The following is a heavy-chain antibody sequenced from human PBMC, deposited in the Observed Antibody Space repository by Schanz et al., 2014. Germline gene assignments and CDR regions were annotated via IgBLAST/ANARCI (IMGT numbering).Heavy chain of an antibody. D-gene: IGHD4-17*01. CDR2: ISYSGST. CDR3: ARDRGHGDLPGDI. Sequence: VQLLESGGGLVRPGGSLRLSCAASGFTFSNYAMSWIRQHPGKGLEWIGFISYSGSTYYNPSLKSRVTISVDTSKNQFSLNLSSATAADTAVYYCARDRGHGDLPGDIWGQGTMVTVSS. J-gene: IGHJ3*02. CDR1: GFTFSNYA. V-gene: IGHV4-31*02.